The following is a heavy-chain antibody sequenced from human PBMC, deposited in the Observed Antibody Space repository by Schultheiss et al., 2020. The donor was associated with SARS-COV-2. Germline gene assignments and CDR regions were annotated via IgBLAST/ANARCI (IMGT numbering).Heavy chain of an antibody. V-gene: IGHV1-69*13. CDR3: ARWGWLVPYYYGMDV. D-gene: IGHD6-19*01. J-gene: IGHJ6*02. CDR2: IIPIFGTA. Sequence: SVKVSCKASGGTFSRYAISWVRQAPGQGLEWMGGIIPIFGTANYAQKFQGRVTITADESTSTAYMELSSLRSEDTAVYYCARWGWLVPYYYGMDVWGQGTTVTVSS. CDR1: GGTFSRYA.